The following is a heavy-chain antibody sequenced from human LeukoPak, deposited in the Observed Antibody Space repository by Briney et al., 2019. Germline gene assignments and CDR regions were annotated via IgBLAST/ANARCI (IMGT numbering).Heavy chain of an antibody. D-gene: IGHD3-22*01. V-gene: IGHV4-30-4*01. J-gene: IGHJ4*02. CDR2: IYYSGST. CDR1: GGSISSGDYY. CDR3: ARESRDYYDSSGYQNYFDY. Sequence: SETLSLTCTVSGGSISSGDYYWSWIRQPPGKGLEWIGYIYYSGSTYYNPSLKSRVTISVDTSKNQFSLKLSPVTAADTAVCYCARESRDYYDSSGYQNYFDYWGQGTLVTVSS.